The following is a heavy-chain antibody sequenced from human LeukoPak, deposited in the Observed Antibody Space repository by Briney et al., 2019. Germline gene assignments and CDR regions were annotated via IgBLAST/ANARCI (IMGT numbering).Heavy chain of an antibody. J-gene: IGHJ4*02. CDR3: ARGFLRRGSYQQKKELDY. Sequence: ASVKVSCKASGYTLSRYVINWVRPAPGQGLEWMGWMKPNSGSTGYAQKFQGRVTITRNTTISTAYKEQSSLRSEDTAVYYYARGFLRRGSYQQKKELDYWGQGTLVTVSS. CDR1: GYTLSRYV. V-gene: IGHV1-8*03. CDR2: MKPNSGST. D-gene: IGHD1-26*01.